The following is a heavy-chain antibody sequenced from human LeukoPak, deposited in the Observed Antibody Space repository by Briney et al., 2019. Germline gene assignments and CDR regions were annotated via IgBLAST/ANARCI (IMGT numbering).Heavy chain of an antibody. J-gene: IGHJ3*02. CDR1: GFTFSSYA. Sequence: GGSLRLSCAASGFTFSSYAMSWVRQAPGKGLEWVAVISDDGNDKYYADSVKGRFTISRDNSKNTLYLQMNSLGAEDTAVYYCARVDDLDAFDIWGQGTMVTVSS. CDR2: ISDDGNDK. D-gene: IGHD2-2*03. CDR3: ARVDDLDAFDI. V-gene: IGHV3-30*04.